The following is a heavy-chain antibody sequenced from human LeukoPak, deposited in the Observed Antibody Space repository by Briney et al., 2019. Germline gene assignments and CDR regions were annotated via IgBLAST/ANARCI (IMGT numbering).Heavy chain of an antibody. J-gene: IGHJ4*02. Sequence: GGSLRLSCAASGFTFSSYSMNWVRQAPGKGLEWVSSISGNSIYIYYADSVKGRFTISRDNAKNSLYLQMNSLRVADTAVYYCASFETVAAKPFDCWGQGTLVTVSS. CDR3: ASFETVAAKPFDC. V-gene: IGHV3-21*01. CDR1: GFTFSSYS. CDR2: ISGNSIYI. D-gene: IGHD6-19*01.